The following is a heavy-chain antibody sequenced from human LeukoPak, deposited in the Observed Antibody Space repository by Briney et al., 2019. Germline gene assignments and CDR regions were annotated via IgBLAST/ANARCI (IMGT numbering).Heavy chain of an antibody. V-gene: IGHV3-53*05. D-gene: IGHD2-8*01. CDR2: IYSGGST. CDR3: ARSKGVHAFDI. CDR1: GFTFSSYW. Sequence: GSLRLSCAASGFTFSSYWMHWVRQAPGKGLEWVSVIYSGGSTYYADSVKGRFTISRDNSKNTLYLQMNSLRAEDTAVYYCARSKGVHAFDIWGQGTMVTVSS. J-gene: IGHJ3*02.